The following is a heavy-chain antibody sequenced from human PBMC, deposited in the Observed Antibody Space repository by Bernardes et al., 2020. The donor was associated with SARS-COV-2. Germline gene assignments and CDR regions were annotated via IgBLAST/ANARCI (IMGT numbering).Heavy chain of an antibody. CDR3: ARDAGTPYSFGPHFDY. J-gene: IGHJ4*02. CDR2: IYSGGTT. Sequence: SLRLSCAVSGFSVSNNYMSWVRQAPGKGLEWVSVIYSGGTTYYADSVKGRFTISRDNSKNTLYLQMNSLRDEDTAVYFCARDAGTPYSFGPHFDYWGQGTLVTVSS. D-gene: IGHD5-18*01. CDR1: GFSVSNNY. V-gene: IGHV3-53*01.